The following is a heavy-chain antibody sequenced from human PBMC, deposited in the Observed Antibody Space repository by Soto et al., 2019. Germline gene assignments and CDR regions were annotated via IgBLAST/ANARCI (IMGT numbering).Heavy chain of an antibody. D-gene: IGHD3-22*01. CDR1: GFTFSTYA. CDR3: VKSQFSDSGGYPLAS. V-gene: IGHV3-30*18. Sequence: QVQLVESGGGVVQPGKSLRLSCEASGFTFSTYAMHWVRQAPGKGLEWVAVISYDESDKLYADSVKSRFTNSKDNSKNTLYLQMNSLRVEDTAVYYCVKSQFSDSGGYPLASWGQGTLVTVSS. J-gene: IGHJ4*02. CDR2: ISYDESDK.